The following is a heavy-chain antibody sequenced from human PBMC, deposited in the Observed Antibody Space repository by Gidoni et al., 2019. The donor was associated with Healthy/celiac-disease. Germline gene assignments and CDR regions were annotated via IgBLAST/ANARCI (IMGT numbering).Heavy chain of an antibody. J-gene: IGHJ2*01. CDR2: IYWDDDK. V-gene: IGHV2-5*02. CDR1: GFSLSTSGVG. D-gene: IGHD2-21*02. Sequence: QITLKESGPTLVKPTQTITLTCTFSGFSLSTSGVGVGWIRQPPGKALEWLALIYWDDDKRYSPSLKSRLTITKDTSKNQVVLTMTNMDPVDTATYYCAHSLMVVTAIRDYWYFDLWGRGTLVTVSS. CDR3: AHSLMVVTAIRDYWYFDL.